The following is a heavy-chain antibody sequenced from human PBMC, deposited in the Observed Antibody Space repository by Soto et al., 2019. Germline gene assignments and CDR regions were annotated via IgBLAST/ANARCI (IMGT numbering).Heavy chain of an antibody. D-gene: IGHD3-16*01. V-gene: IGHV3-23*01. Sequence: EVQLFESGGGWVQPGGSLRLSCAASGFTFSSYAMSWVRQAPGKGLEWVSAISGSGGSTYYADSVKGRFTISRDNSKNTLYLQMNSLRAEDTAVYYCAKFGAYYYYGMDVWGQGTTVTVSS. CDR1: GFTFSSYA. J-gene: IGHJ6*02. CDR2: ISGSGGST. CDR3: AKFGAYYYYGMDV.